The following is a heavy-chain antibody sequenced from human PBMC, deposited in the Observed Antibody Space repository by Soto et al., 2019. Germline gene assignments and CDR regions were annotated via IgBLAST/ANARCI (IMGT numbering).Heavy chain of an antibody. CDR2: IYYSGST. J-gene: IGHJ4*02. CDR1: GGSISSSSYY. CDR3: ARSYNYDSSGSIDY. Sequence: SETLSLTCTVSGGSISSSSYYWGWIRQPPGKGLEWIGSIYYSGSTYYNPSLKSRVTISVDTSKNQFSLKLSSVTAADTAVYYCARSYNYDSSGSIDYWGQGTLVTVSS. V-gene: IGHV4-39*01. D-gene: IGHD3-22*01.